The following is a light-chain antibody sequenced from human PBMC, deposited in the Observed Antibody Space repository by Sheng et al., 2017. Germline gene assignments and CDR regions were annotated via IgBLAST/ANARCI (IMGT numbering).Light chain of an antibody. CDR1: QSVRSN. Sequence: EIVMTQSPATLSVSPGESATLSCRASQSVRSNLAWYQQKPGQAPRLLIYGASTRATGIPARFSVSGSGTEFSLTIGSLQSEDFAVYYCQQRSNWREYTFGQGTKLEI. CDR2: GAS. CDR3: QQRSNWREYT. V-gene: IGKV3-15*01. J-gene: IGKJ2*01.